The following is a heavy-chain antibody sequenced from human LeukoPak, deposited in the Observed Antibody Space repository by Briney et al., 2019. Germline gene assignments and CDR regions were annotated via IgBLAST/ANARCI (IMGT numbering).Heavy chain of an antibody. CDR3: ARAYYDFWSGYEYYFDY. CDR1: GGSISSYY. J-gene: IGHJ4*02. D-gene: IGHD3-3*01. Sequence: SETLSLTCTVSGGSISSYYWSWTRQPPGKGLEWIGYIYYSGSTNYNPSLKSRVTISVDTSKNQFSLKLSSVTAADTAVYYCARAYYDFWSGYEYYFDYWGQGTLVTVSS. V-gene: IGHV4-59*01. CDR2: IYYSGST.